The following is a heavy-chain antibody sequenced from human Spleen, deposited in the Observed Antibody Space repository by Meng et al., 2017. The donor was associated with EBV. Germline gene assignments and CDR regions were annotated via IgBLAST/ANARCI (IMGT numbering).Heavy chain of an antibody. Sequence: VTPRGVVSSVVEPAGSLSPPCTVSGGSIIRCNWASVVRSPPGQVLERIGEIYHSGSTNYNPSLKSRLSISGDTSKNRFSLKLSCVSAADTAVYYCARSDVSSGYQCDPWGQGTLVTVSS. CDR1: GGSIIRCNW. CDR3: ARSDVSSGYQCDP. D-gene: IGHD3-22*01. J-gene: IGHJ5*02. CDR2: IYHSGST. V-gene: IGHV4-4*02.